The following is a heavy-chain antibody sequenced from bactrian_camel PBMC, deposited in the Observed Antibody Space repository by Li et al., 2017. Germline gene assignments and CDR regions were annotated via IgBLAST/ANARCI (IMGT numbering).Heavy chain of an antibody. CDR1: GFAVDASD. D-gene: IGHD4*01. CDR2: TTSNDITT. J-gene: IGHJ4*01. CDR3: AVQFLEASCARVHAIDD. Sequence: HVQLVESGGGSVQVGGSLRLSCTASGFAVDASDMGWYRQAPGNECEMVSTTSNDITTYYLNSVKGRFTISQDNVKNTVYLQMNSLKSEDTGVYYCAVQFLEASCARVHAIDDWGQGTQVTV. V-gene: IGHV3S63*01.